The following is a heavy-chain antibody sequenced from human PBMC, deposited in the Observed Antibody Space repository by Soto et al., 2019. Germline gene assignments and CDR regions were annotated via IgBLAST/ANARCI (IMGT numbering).Heavy chain of an antibody. V-gene: IGHV4-34*01. CDR3: TRGRMRNGFDP. CDR2: INHSGST. CDR1: GGSFSGYY. J-gene: IGHJ5*02. D-gene: IGHD2-15*01. Sequence: SETLSLTCAVYGGSFSGYYWSWIRQPPGKGLEWIGEINHSGSTNYNPSLKSRDTKSVDTSKNQFSLKLSSVTAADTAVYYYTRGRMRNGFDPGGQGPLVTVSS.